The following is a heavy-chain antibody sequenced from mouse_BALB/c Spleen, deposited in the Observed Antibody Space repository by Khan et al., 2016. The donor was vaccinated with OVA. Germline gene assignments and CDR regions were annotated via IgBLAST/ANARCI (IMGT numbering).Heavy chain of an antibody. J-gene: IGHJ2*01. CDR1: GYSFTGYF. CDR2: INPHIGET. CDR3: TRIYRSDFDY. D-gene: IGHD1-1*01. V-gene: IGHV1-20*02. Sequence: VQLQQSGPELVKPGASVKISCKASGYSFTGYFMNWVMQSHGKSLEWIGRINPHIGETFYNQKFKGKATLTVDESSSTAHMKLRSLASEDSAVYYCTRIYRSDFDYWGQGTTLTVSS.